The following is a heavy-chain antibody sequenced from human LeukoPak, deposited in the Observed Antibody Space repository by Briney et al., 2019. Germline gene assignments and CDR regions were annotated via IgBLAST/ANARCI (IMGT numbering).Heavy chain of an antibody. CDR3: ARDRKTYYYGSGTHFDY. Sequence: ASVKVSCKASGYTFTSYYMHWVRQAPGQGLEWMGIINPSGGSTSYAQKFQGRVTMTTDTSTSTAYMELRSLRSDDTAVYYCARDRKTYYYGSGTHFDYWGQGTLVTVSS. CDR2: INPSGGST. J-gene: IGHJ4*02. D-gene: IGHD3-10*01. V-gene: IGHV1-46*01. CDR1: GYTFTSYY.